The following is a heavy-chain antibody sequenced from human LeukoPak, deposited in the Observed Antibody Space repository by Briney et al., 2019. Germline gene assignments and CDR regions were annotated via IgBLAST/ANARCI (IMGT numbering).Heavy chain of an antibody. CDR2: IYHSGIT. V-gene: IGHV4-38-2*02. Sequence: PSETLSLTCTVSGSSISSSYFWGWIRQPPGKGLEWIGSIYHSGITYYTSSLKSRVTISVDTSKNQFSLKLSSVTAADTAVYYCASISMGELPDFDYWGQGTLVTVSS. CDR1: GSSISSSYF. J-gene: IGHJ4*02. D-gene: IGHD3-16*01. CDR3: ASISMGELPDFDY.